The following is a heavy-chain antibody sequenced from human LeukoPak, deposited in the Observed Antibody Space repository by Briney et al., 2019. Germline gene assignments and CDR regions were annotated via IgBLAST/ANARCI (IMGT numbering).Heavy chain of an antibody. CDR1: GGSISSSSYY. J-gene: IGHJ4*02. Sequence: SETLSLTCTVSGGSISSSSYYWGWIRQPPGKGLEWIGSIYYSGSTYYNPSLKSRVTISVDTSKNQFSLKLSSVTAADTAVYYCARRRDYYDSSGYYYDEGDYWGQRTLVTVSS. V-gene: IGHV4-39*01. CDR3: ARRRDYYDSSGYYYDEGDY. D-gene: IGHD3-22*01. CDR2: IYYSGST.